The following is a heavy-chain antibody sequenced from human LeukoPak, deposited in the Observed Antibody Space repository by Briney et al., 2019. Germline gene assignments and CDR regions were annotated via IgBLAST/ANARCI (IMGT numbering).Heavy chain of an antibody. CDR2: IYQNGYT. CDR1: GGSVSSSGFS. CDR3: VNRGGYDAFDI. D-gene: IGHD2-15*01. Sequence: PSETLSLTCAVSGGSVSSSGFSWSWIRQPPGKGLEWITYIYQNGYTYYNPSLESRATISVDRSKNQFSLRLTSVTAADTAVYYCVNRGGYDAFDIWGHGTMVTVSS. V-gene: IGHV4-30-2*01. J-gene: IGHJ3*02.